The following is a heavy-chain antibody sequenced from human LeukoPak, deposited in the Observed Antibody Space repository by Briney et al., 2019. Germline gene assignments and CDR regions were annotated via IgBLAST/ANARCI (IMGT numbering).Heavy chain of an antibody. CDR2: INPSAGST. Sequence: ASVKVSCKASGYTFTSYCLHWVRQAPGQGLEWMGIINPSAGSTSSAQKFQGRVTMTRDTSTNTAYMELSSLRSDDTAVYYCARTYGSGSPDYWGQGTLVTVSS. CDR1: GYTFTSYC. CDR3: ARTYGSGSPDY. D-gene: IGHD3-10*01. V-gene: IGHV1-46*01. J-gene: IGHJ4*02.